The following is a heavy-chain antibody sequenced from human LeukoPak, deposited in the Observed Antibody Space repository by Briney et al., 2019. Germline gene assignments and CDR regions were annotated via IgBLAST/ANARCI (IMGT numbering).Heavy chain of an antibody. CDR2: INYSGNT. J-gene: IGHJ4*02. Sequence: SETLSLTCTVCGASITRRYWSWIRQPPGKGLGWIGYINYSGNTNYNPSLKSRVTISVDTSKNQFSLKLSSVTAADTAVYYCGRGGGGSYLEYSFDYWGQGTLVTVSS. CDR3: GRGGGGSYLEYSFDY. CDR1: GASITRRY. V-gene: IGHV4-59*11. D-gene: IGHD3-10*01.